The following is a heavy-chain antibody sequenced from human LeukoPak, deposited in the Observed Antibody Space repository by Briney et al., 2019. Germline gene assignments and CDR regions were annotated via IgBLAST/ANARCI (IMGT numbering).Heavy chain of an antibody. D-gene: IGHD3-10*01. CDR3: TKDLGSGSYPDFYYGMDV. CDR1: GFPFEDFA. J-gene: IGHJ6*02. V-gene: IGHV3-9*01. CDR2: DCWYSRDV. Sequence: GGSLRLSCEASGFPFEDFAIHGVRQVPGKGPEWVSGDCWYSRDVGYADSVKGRLTISRDNAKSSLSLQMDSLRPEDTALYFCTKDLGSGSYPDFYYGMDVWGQGTAVTVSS.